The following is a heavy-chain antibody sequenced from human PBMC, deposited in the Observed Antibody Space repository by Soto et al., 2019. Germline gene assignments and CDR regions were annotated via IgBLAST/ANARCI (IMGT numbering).Heavy chain of an antibody. V-gene: IGHV4-31*03. D-gene: IGHD3-16*02. CDR2: IYSSGRT. CDR3: ARMGLHLGELSRNWFDP. Sequence: QVQLQESGPGLVKPSQTLSLTCSLSGGSINSDEFYWTWIRQSPGKGLEGIGYIYSSGRTHYNPSLKSRINISLDTSNNLLSLRLSSVTAADTAVYYCARMGLHLGELSRNWFDPWGRGTLVTVSS. CDR1: GGSINSDEFY. J-gene: IGHJ5*02.